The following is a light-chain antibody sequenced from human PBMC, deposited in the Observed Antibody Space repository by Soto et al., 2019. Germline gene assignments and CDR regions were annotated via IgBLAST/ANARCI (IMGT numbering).Light chain of an antibody. CDR2: GAS. J-gene: IGKJ1*01. CDR1: QSVSSNY. Sequence: IGLTQFPRTLSLSPGEGATLSCLASQSVSSNYLAWYQQKPGQAPRLLIYGASSRATGIPDRFSGSGSGTDFTLTISRLEPEDFAVYYCQQYGSSPHTFGQGTKVDI. CDR3: QQYGSSPHT. V-gene: IGKV3-20*01.